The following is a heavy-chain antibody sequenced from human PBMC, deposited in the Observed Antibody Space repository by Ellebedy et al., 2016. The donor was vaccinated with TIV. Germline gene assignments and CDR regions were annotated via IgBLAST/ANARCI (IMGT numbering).Heavy chain of an antibody. D-gene: IGHD7-27*01. CDR1: GYSFIYYW. CDR2: IDPSDSSM. CDR3: ARHELGENAAFDH. J-gene: IGHJ4*02. V-gene: IGHV5-10-1*01. Sequence: GESLKISXKASGYSFIYYWITWVRQMPGKGLEWMGRIDPSDSSMKFRPSFQGHATISLDKSINTAYLQWSSLKASDTAIYYCARHELGENAAFDHWGQGTLVTVSS.